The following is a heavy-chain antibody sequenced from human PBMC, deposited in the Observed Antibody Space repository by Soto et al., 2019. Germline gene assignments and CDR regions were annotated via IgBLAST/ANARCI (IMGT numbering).Heavy chain of an antibody. CDR1: GFIFSTYS. CDR3: AREGYDSLYGMDV. D-gene: IGHD3-22*01. Sequence: KPGGSLRLSCAASGFIFSTYSMNCVRQAPGKGLECVSSISSSSSYTYYADSVKGRFTISRDNAKNSLYLQMNSLRAEDTAVYYCAREGYDSLYGMDVWGQGTTVTVSS. J-gene: IGHJ6*02. CDR2: ISSSSSYT. V-gene: IGHV3-21*01.